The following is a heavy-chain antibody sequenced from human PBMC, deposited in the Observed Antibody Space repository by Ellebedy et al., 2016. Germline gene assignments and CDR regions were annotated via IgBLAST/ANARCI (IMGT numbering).Heavy chain of an antibody. CDR1: GFTVSSNC. Sequence: GESLKISXAASGFTVSSNCMSWVRQAPGKGLEWVSVIYSGGSTYYADSVKGRFTISRDNSKNTLYLQMNSLRAEDTAVYYCARGFLEWFYYGMDVWGQGTTVTVSS. V-gene: IGHV3-53*01. CDR2: IYSGGST. CDR3: ARGFLEWFYYGMDV. J-gene: IGHJ6*02. D-gene: IGHD3-3*01.